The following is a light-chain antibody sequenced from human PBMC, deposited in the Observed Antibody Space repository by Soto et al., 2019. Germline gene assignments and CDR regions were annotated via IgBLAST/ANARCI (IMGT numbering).Light chain of an antibody. CDR2: DAS. CDR3: QQRSNWIT. Sequence: EIVLTQSPATLSLSPGERATLSCRASQSVSSYLAWYQQKPGQAPRLLIYDASNRATGIPARFSGSGSGTDFTLTISSLEPEDFAVYYCQQRSNWITFGQGXRLEIK. CDR1: QSVSSY. J-gene: IGKJ5*01. V-gene: IGKV3-11*01.